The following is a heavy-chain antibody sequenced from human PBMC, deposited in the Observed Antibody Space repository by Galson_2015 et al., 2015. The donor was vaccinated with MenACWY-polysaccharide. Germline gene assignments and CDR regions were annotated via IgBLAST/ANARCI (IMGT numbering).Heavy chain of an antibody. V-gene: IGHV3-23*01. Sequence: SLRLSCAGSGVTFSSYGMGWVRQAPGKGLEWVSGLSPTTGNTYYADSVRGRFTISRDNSKNTLYLQMNSLRAEDTAVYYCAKDGARLRYSRRYFHYWGQGTLVTVSS. CDR3: AKDGARLRYSRRYFHY. CDR1: GVTFSSYG. D-gene: IGHD3-16*01. J-gene: IGHJ4*02. CDR2: LSPTTGNT.